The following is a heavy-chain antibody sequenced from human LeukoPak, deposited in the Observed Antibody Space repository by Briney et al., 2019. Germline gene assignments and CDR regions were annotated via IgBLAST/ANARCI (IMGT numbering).Heavy chain of an antibody. D-gene: IGHD5-12*01. Sequence: GGSLRLSCAASGVTFSSYGMHWVRQAPGKGLEWVAVISYDGSNKYYADSVKGRFTISRDNSKNTLYLQMNSLRAEDTAVYYCALRDGYNLYYFDYWGQGTLVTVSS. CDR3: ALRDGYNLYYFDY. CDR1: GVTFSSYG. J-gene: IGHJ4*02. CDR2: ISYDGSNK. V-gene: IGHV3-30*03.